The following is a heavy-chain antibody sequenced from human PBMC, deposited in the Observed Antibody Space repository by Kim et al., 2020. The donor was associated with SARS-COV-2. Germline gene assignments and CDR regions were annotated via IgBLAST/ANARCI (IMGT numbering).Heavy chain of an antibody. V-gene: IGHV4-34*01. CDR2: IHHGGSN. CDR1: GGSFSTYY. D-gene: IGHD3-9*01. Sequence: SETLSLTCAVYGGSFSTYYWSWIRQPPGKGLEWIGEIHHGGSNNYNPSLKSRVTISVDTSKNQFSLKLRSVTAADAAVYYCARGNRHFDWLTTYYFDYWG. CDR3: ARGNRHFDWLTTYYFDY. J-gene: IGHJ4*01.